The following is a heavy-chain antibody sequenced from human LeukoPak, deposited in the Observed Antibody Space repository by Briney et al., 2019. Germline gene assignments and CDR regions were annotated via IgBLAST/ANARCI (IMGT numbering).Heavy chain of an antibody. Sequence: SETLSLTCAVYGGSFSGYYWSWIRQPPGKGLEWIGEINHSGSTDYNPSLKSRVTISVDTSKNQFSPKLSSVTAADTAVYYCARSYYYGSGDYYYMDVWGKGTTVTISS. CDR3: ARSYYYGSGDYYYMDV. D-gene: IGHD3-10*01. CDR1: GGSFSGYY. V-gene: IGHV4-34*01. CDR2: INHSGST. J-gene: IGHJ6*03.